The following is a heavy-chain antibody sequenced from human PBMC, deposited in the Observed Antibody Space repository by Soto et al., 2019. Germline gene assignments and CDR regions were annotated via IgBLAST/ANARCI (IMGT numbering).Heavy chain of an antibody. Sequence: SETLSLTCAVSGYSISSGYYWGWIRQPPGKGLEWIGSIYHSGSTYYNPSLKSRVTISVDTSKNQFSLRLSSVTAADTAVYYCARYLARSYVFFDYWGQGTLVTV. CDR2: IYHSGST. D-gene: IGHD1-26*01. CDR1: GYSISSGYY. J-gene: IGHJ4*02. V-gene: IGHV4-38-2*01. CDR3: ARYLARSYVFFDY.